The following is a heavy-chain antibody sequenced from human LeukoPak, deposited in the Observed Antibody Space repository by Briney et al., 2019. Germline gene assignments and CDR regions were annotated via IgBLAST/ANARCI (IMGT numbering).Heavy chain of an antibody. CDR2: IYSGGST. D-gene: IGHD6-19*01. J-gene: IGHJ4*02. CDR1: GFTVSSNY. Sequence: GASLRLSCAASGFTVSSNYMSWVRQAPGKGLEWVSVIYSGGSTYYADSVKGRFTISRDNSKNTLFLQMNSLRADDTAVYYCARSSSGWHDYWGQGTLVNVSS. V-gene: IGHV3-53*01. CDR3: ARSSSGWHDY.